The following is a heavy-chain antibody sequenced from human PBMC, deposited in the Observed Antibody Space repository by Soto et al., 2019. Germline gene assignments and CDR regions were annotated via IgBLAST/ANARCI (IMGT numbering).Heavy chain of an antibody. D-gene: IGHD6-13*01. J-gene: IGHJ5*02. CDR3: ARGYSSSWYFARSWFDP. V-gene: IGHV4-34*01. CDR1: GGSFSGYY. Sequence: QVQLQQWGAGLLKPSETLSLTCAVYGGSFSGYYWSWIRQPPGKGLEWIGEINHSGSTNYNPSLKSRVTISVDTSKNQFSLKLSSVTAADTAVYYCARGYSSSWYFARSWFDPWAQGTLVTVSS. CDR2: INHSGST.